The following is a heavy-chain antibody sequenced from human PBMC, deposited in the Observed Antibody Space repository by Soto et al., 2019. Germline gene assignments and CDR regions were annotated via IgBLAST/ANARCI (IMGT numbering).Heavy chain of an antibody. Sequence: PGGSLRLSCSASGFTFSSYAMHWVRQAPGKGLEYVSAISSNGGSTYYADSVKGRFTISRDNSKDMFYLQMSSLRVEDTALYFCVRGPSRGSSLFGPLDYWGQGTQVTVSS. CDR3: VRGPSRGSSLFGPLDY. V-gene: IGHV3-64D*06. CDR1: GFTFSSYA. D-gene: IGHD3-3*01. CDR2: ISSNGGST. J-gene: IGHJ4*02.